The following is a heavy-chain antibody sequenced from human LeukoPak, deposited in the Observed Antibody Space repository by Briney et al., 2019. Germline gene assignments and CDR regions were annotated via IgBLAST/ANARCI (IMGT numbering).Heavy chain of an antibody. CDR1: RFTFSSYN. CDR3: ARRGYSGYDPDGFYYYYGMDV. Sequence: GGSLRLSCAASRFTFSSYNMNWVRQAPGKGLEWVSSISSSGSYTLYADSVKGRFTISRDNAKNSLFLQMNSLRAEDTAVYYCARRGYSGYDPDGFYYYYGMDVWGQGTTVTVSS. CDR2: ISSSGSYT. V-gene: IGHV3-21*01. J-gene: IGHJ6*02. D-gene: IGHD5-12*01.